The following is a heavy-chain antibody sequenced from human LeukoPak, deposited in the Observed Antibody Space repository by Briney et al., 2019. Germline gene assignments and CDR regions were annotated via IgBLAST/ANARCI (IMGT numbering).Heavy chain of an antibody. D-gene: IGHD2-2*01. V-gene: IGHV1-2*02. CDR1: GYTFTGYY. CDR2: INPNSGGT. Sequence: ASVKVSRKASGYTFTGYYMHWVRQAPGQGLEWMGWINPNSGGTNYAQKFQGRVTMTRDTSISTAYMELSRLRSDDTAVYYCARDRTVPAANWFDPWGQGTLVTVSS. CDR3: ARDRTVPAANWFDP. J-gene: IGHJ5*02.